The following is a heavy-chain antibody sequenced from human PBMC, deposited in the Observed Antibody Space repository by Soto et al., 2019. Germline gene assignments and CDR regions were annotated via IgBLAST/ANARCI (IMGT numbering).Heavy chain of an antibody. D-gene: IGHD6-6*01. CDR2: ISAYNGNT. V-gene: IGHV1-18*04. CDR3: ARARHEYSSSSLAFDI. CDR1: GYTFTSYG. J-gene: IGHJ3*02. Sequence: VKVSCRASGYTFTSYGTSCVGQAAGQGLEWMGWISAYNGNTNYAQKLQGRVTMTTDTSTSTDYLELRSLRSDDTAVYYCARARHEYSSSSLAFDIWGQGTMVTVSS.